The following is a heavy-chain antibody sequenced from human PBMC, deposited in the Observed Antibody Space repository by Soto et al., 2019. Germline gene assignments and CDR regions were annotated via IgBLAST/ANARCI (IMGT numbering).Heavy chain of an antibody. V-gene: IGHV1-69*12. J-gene: IGHJ4*02. CDR1: GGTFSSYA. Sequence: QVQLVQSGAEVKKPGSSVKVSCKASGGTFSSYAISWVRQAPGQGLEWMGGIIPIFGTANYAQKFQGRVTITADEXTXXAYMELSSLRSEDTAVDYCAREREGDDYVSPPLDYWGQGTLVTVSS. D-gene: IGHD4-17*01. CDR3: AREREGDDYVSPPLDY. CDR2: IIPIFGTA.